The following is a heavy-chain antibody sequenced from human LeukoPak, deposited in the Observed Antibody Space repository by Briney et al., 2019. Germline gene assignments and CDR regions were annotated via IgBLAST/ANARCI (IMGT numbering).Heavy chain of an antibody. Sequence: GGSLRLSCAASGFTFSSCWMSWVRQAPGKGLEWVANIKQDGSEKYYVDSVKGRFTISRDNAKNSLYLQMNSLRAEDTAVYYCARAGYCSSTSCYYYYYYMDVWGKGTTVTVSS. D-gene: IGHD2-2*01. CDR1: GFTFSSCW. V-gene: IGHV3-7*01. CDR2: IKQDGSEK. J-gene: IGHJ6*03. CDR3: ARAGYCSSTSCYYYYYYMDV.